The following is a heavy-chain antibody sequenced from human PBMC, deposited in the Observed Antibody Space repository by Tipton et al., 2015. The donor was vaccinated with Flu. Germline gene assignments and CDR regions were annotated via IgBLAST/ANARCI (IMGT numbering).Heavy chain of an antibody. V-gene: IGHV4-61*02. J-gene: IGHJ4*02. CDR3: ARRLVDTSVYYYDDY. Sequence: TLSLTCTVSGGSISSGSYYWSWIRQPAGKGLEWIGRIYTSGSTYYNPSLKSRVTISVDTSKNQFSLKLSSVTVADTAVYYCARRLVDTSVYYYDDYWGQGILVTVSA. CDR2: IYTSGST. D-gene: IGHD3-22*01. CDR1: GGSISSGSYY.